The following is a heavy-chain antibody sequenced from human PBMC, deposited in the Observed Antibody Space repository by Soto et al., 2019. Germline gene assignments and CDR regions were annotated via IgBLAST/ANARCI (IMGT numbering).Heavy chain of an antibody. J-gene: IGHJ3*02. Sequence: PETLSLTCTVSGGSISSSSYYWGWIRQPPGKGLERIESIYYSGSTYYNPSLKSRVTISVDTSKNQFSLKLSSVTAADTAVYYCARHIARRYYDSSGYYYVDDAFDIWGQGTMVTVSS. CDR2: IYYSGST. CDR3: ARHIARRYYDSSGYYYVDDAFDI. V-gene: IGHV4-39*01. CDR1: GGSISSSSYY. D-gene: IGHD3-22*01.